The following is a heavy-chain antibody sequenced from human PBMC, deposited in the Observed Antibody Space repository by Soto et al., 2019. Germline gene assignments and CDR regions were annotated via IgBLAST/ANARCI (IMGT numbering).Heavy chain of an antibody. CDR3: ARGAHSYGFYYYYYGMDV. D-gene: IGHD5-18*01. V-gene: IGHV4-31*03. J-gene: IGHJ6*02. Sequence: PSETLSLTCTVSGGSISSGGYYWSWIRQHPGKGLEWIGYIYYSGSTYYNPSLKSRVTISVDTSKNQFSLKLSSVTAADTAVYYCARGAHSYGFYYYYYGMDVWGQGTTVTVSS. CDR2: IYYSGST. CDR1: GGSISSGGYY.